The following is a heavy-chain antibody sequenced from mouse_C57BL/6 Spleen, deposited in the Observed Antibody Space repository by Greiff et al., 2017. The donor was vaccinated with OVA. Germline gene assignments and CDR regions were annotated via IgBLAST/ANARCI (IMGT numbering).Heavy chain of an antibody. J-gene: IGHJ1*03. Sequence: EVMLVESGGGLVQPGGSLSLSCAASGFTFTDYYMSWVRQPPGKALEWLGFIRNKANGYTTEYSASVKGRFTISRDNSQSILYLQMNALRAEDSATYYCARYRGYYWYFDVWGTGTTVTVSS. CDR3: ARYRGYYWYFDV. CDR1: GFTFTDYY. CDR2: IRNKANGYTT. D-gene: IGHD2-2*01. V-gene: IGHV7-3*01.